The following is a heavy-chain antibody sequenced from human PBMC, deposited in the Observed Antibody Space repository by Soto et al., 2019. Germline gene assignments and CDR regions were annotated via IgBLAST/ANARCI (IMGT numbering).Heavy chain of an antibody. Sequence: GGSLRLSCAASGFTFSSYGMHWVRQAPGKGLEWVSVISYDGSNKYYADSVKGRFTISRDNSKNTLYLQMNSLRAEDRAVYYCAKDRAAAGYFWCDYYGMDVWGQGTTVTVSS. CDR2: ISYDGSNK. CDR3: AKDRAAAGYFWCDYYGMDV. CDR1: GFTFSSYG. V-gene: IGHV3-30*18. J-gene: IGHJ6*02. D-gene: IGHD6-13*01.